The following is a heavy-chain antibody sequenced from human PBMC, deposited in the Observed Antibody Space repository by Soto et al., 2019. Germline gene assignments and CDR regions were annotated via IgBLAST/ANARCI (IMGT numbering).Heavy chain of an antibody. CDR3: AGELEPYYDSSGYYGGYFDY. D-gene: IGHD3-22*01. V-gene: IGHV4-34*01. CDR1: GGSFSGYY. CDR2: INHSGST. Sequence: PSETLSLTCAVYGGSFSGYYWSWLRQPPGKGLEWIGEINHSGSTNYNPSLKSRVTISVDRSKNQFSLKLSSVTAADTAVYYCAGELEPYYDSSGYYGGYFDYWGQGTLVTVSS. J-gene: IGHJ4*02.